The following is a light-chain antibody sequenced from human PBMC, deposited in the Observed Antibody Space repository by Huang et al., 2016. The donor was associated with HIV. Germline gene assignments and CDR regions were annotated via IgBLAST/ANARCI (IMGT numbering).Light chain of an antibody. V-gene: IGKV1-27*01. CDR3: QQYSIPPYS. CDR1: EAISYY. J-gene: IGKJ2*01. CDR2: RAS. Sequence: DIQMTQSPSFMSASVGDRVTMTCRASEAISYYLAWYQQEPGKTPKLLISRASTFESGDPSRFSGGGSGTDFRLTLSSLQPEDVATYYCQQYSIPPYSFGQGTKL.